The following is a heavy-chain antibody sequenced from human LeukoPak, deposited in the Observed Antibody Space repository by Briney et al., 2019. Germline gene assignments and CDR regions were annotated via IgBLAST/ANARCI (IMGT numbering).Heavy chain of an antibody. CDR3: ARVVDFVWFNYYYYMDV. CDR1: GFTFSSYW. CDR2: IKQDGSEK. V-gene: IGHV3-7*01. J-gene: IGHJ6*03. D-gene: IGHD3-9*01. Sequence: QTGGSLRLSCAASGFTFSSYWMSWVRQAPGKGLEWVANIKQDGSEKYYVDSVKGRFTISRDNAKNSLYLQMNSLRAEDTAVYYCARVVDFVWFNYYYYMDVWGKGTTVTVSS.